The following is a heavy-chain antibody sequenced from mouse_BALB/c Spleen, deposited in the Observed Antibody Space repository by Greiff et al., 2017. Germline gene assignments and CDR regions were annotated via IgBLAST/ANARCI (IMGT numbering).Heavy chain of an antibody. V-gene: IGHV6-6*02. J-gene: IGHJ4*01. Sequence: EVKLMESGGGLVQPGGSMKLSCVASGFTFSNYWMNWVRQSPEKGLEWVAEIRLKSNNYATHYAESVKGRFTISRDDSKSSVYLQMNNLRAEDTGIYYCTRRGYGSSYYAMDYWGQGTSVTVSS. CDR2: IRLKSNNYAT. D-gene: IGHD1-1*01. CDR1: GFTFSNYW. CDR3: TRRGYGSSYYAMDY.